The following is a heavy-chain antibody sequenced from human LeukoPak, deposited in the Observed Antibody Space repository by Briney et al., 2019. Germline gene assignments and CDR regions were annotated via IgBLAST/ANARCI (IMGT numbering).Heavy chain of an antibody. CDR1: GGSISSYY. J-gene: IGHJ5*02. D-gene: IGHD3-3*01. Sequence: PSETLSLTCTVSGGSISSYYWSWIRQTAGKGLEWIGRIYTSGSTNYNPSLKSRVTMSVDTSKNQFSLKLSSVTAAHTAVYYCARVVNVDYDFWSGHAINWFDPWGQGTLVTVSS. CDR3: ARVVNVDYDFWSGHAINWFDP. V-gene: IGHV4-4*07. CDR2: IYTSGST.